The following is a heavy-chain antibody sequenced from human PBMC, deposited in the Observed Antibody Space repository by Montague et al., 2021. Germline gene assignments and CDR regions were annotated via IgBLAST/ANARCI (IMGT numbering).Heavy chain of an antibody. Sequence: TLSLTCNVSGGAISSEGYYWSWIRQHPGKGLEWIGYIYASGSTYYSPSLESRITISVDTSQNQFSLRLTPVTAADTAVYFCASGNDYSGNCFDYWGQGTLVTVSS. D-gene: IGHD4-23*01. J-gene: IGHJ4*02. V-gene: IGHV4-31*03. CDR1: GGAISSEGYY. CDR2: IYASGST. CDR3: ASGNDYSGNCFDY.